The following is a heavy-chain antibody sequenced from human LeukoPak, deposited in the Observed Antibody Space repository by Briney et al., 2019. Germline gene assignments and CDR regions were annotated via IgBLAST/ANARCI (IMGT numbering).Heavy chain of an antibody. CDR1: GGSISSYY. V-gene: IGHV4-59*12. CDR3: ARGGYCSGGSCYLTWFDP. J-gene: IGHJ5*02. D-gene: IGHD2-15*01. CDR2: IYYSGST. Sequence: SETLSLTCTVSGGSISSYYWSWIRQPPGKGLEWIGYIYYSGSTYYNPSLKSRLTISVDTSKNQFSLKLSSVTAADTAVYYCARGGYCSGGSCYLTWFDPWGQGTLVTVSS.